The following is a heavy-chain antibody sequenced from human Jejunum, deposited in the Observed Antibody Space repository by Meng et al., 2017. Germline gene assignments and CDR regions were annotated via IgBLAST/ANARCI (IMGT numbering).Heavy chain of an antibody. V-gene: IGHV6-1*02. J-gene: IGHJ4*02. CDR2: TYYTSKWFT. D-gene: IGHD2-2*01. CDR1: RASGSNNGDA. CDR3: ARDPQYALSIFDF. Sequence: LPRQHTRPGLRELSQTLSTSMAIPRASGSNNGDACNWCVQSPLRGRVWLGRTYYTSKWFTDYADYVQSRININPDTSKNQFSMELRSVTPEDSAVYYCARDPQYALSIFDFWGPGTLVTVSS.